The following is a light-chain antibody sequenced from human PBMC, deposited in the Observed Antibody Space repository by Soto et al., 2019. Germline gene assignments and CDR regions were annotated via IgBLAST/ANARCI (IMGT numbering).Light chain of an antibody. V-gene: IGKV3-11*01. CDR1: QSVSSY. CDR2: DAS. CDR3: QQRSNWPPLT. Sequence: EIVLTQSPATLSLSPGERATLSCRASQSVSSYLAWYQQKPGQAPRLLIYDASNRATGIPARFSGSGSGTDFTLTITSLEPEDFAVYYCQQRSNWPPLTFGGGTKVASK. J-gene: IGKJ4*01.